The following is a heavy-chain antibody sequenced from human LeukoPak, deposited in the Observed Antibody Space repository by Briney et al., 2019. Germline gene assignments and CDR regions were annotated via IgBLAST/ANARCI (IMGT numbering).Heavy chain of an antibody. J-gene: IGHJ6*03. CDR2: IIPIFGTA. Sequence: ASVKVSCKASGYTFSSYLMHWVRQAPGQGLEWMGGIIPIFGTANYAQKFQGRVTITADESTSTAYMELSSLRSEDTAVYYCARDNPPYDILTGYYSDPEYYMDVWGKGTTVTVSS. CDR1: GYTFSSYL. V-gene: IGHV1-69*13. D-gene: IGHD3-9*01. CDR3: ARDNPPYDILTGYYSDPEYYMDV.